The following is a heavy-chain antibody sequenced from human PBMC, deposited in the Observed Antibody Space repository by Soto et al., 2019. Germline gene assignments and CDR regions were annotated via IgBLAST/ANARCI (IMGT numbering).Heavy chain of an antibody. CDR1: GFTFGAYW. J-gene: IGHJ4*02. V-gene: IGHV3-7*03. Sequence: EVQLAESGGTLVQPGGSLRLSCAVSGFTFGAYWMSWVRQSPGKGLEWVAILNHDGSGTYYVDSVRGRFSISRDNIKNLLYLQMNSLRVEDTAVYFCARGGGHNLEYWGQGALVTVS. CDR2: LNHDGSGT. D-gene: IGHD3-16*01. CDR3: ARGGGHNLEY.